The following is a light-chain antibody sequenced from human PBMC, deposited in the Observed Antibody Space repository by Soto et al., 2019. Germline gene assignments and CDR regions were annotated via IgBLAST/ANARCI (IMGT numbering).Light chain of an antibody. CDR3: QQYSSTFWT. CDR2: GAS. J-gene: IGKJ1*01. CDR1: QSISSSY. V-gene: IGKV3-20*01. Sequence: DIVLTQSPGTLSLSPGERTTLSCGASQSISSSYLAWYQQKPGQAPRLLVYGASSRATGIPDRFSGSGSGTDFTLTISRLEPEDFALYYCQQYSSTFWTLGQGTKVDIK.